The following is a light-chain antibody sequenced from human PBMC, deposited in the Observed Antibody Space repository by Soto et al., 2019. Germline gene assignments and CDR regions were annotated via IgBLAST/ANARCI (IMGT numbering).Light chain of an antibody. CDR3: AAWDGSLNNVL. Sequence: QSVLTQPPSAAGTPGQRVTISCSGSVSSIGTNTVNWYRQLPGTAPKLLIYGNNQRPSGVPDRFSGSKSGTSASLGISGLQSEDGADYYCAAWDGSLNNVLFGGGTKLTVL. CDR1: VSSIGTNT. V-gene: IGLV1-44*01. J-gene: IGLJ2*01. CDR2: GNN.